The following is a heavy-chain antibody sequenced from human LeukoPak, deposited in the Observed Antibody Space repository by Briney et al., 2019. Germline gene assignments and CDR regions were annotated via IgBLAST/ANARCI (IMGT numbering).Heavy chain of an antibody. J-gene: IGHJ5*02. CDR1: GFTVSSNY. Sequence: GGSLRLSCAASGFTVSSNYMSWVRQAPGKGLEWVSVIYSGCSTYYADSVKGRFTISRDNYKNTLYLQMNSLRAEDTAVYYCARDNSDGSIVLFDPWGQGTLVTVSS. V-gene: IGHV3-66*01. CDR3: ARDNSDGSIVLFDP. CDR2: IYSGCST. D-gene: IGHD2-15*01.